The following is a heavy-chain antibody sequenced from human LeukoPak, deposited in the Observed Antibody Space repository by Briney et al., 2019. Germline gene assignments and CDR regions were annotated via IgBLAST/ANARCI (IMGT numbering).Heavy chain of an antibody. D-gene: IGHD3-16*01. J-gene: IGHJ3*02. CDR1: GFTFSSYS. Sequence: SGGSLRLSCAASGFTFSSYSMNWVRQAPGKGLEWVSSISSSSSYIYYADSVKGRFTISRDNAKNSLYLQMNSLRAEDTAVYYCAREGQLPGGNAFDIWGQGTMVTVSS. CDR2: ISSSSSYI. CDR3: AREGQLPGGNAFDI. V-gene: IGHV3-21*01.